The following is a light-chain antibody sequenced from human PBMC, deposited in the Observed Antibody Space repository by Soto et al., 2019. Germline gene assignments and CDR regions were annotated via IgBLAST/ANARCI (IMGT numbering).Light chain of an antibody. CDR2: GNS. CDR3: QSYDSSLSGSGV. V-gene: IGLV1-40*01. J-gene: IGLJ2*01. CDR1: SSNIWAGYD. Sequence: QSVLTQPPSVSGAPGQRVTISCTGSSSNIWAGYDVHWYQQLPGTAPKLLIYGNSNRPSGVPDRFSGSKSGTSASLAITGLQAEDEADYYCQSYDSSLSGSGVFGGWTKLTVL.